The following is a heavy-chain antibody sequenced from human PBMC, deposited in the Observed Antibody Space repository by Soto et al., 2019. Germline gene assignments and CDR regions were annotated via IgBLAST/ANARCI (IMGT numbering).Heavy chain of an antibody. CDR2: MSGSGDAA. D-gene: IGHD3-22*01. V-gene: IGHV3-23*01. J-gene: IGHJ4*02. Sequence: GGSLSLSCAASGFTFSDYGMSWVRQAPGKGLEWVSVMSGSGDAAYYADSVKGRFTISRDNSKNTLYLQMNSLRAEDTAVYYCAKDRFFYDSSGYYLDYWGQGTLVTVPQ. CDR3: AKDRFFYDSSGYYLDY. CDR1: GFTFSDYG.